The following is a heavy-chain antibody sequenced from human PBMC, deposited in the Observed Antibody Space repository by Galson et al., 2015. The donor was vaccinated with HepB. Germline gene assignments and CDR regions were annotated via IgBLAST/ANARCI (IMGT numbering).Heavy chain of an antibody. CDR1: GYPFKSHG. CDR2: ISTYNGNT. Sequence: SVKVSCKASGYPFKSHGIHWVRQAPGQGLEWLGWISTYNGNTNYAQKFQGRVSMTADTATSTVYLELKDLRPDDTATYFCAKDGTLYYDYVWASYYDDLNWFGLGGQGTRVTVSS. V-gene: IGHV1-18*04. CDR3: AKDGTLYYDYVWASYYDDLNWFGL. J-gene: IGHJ5*02. D-gene: IGHD3-16*01.